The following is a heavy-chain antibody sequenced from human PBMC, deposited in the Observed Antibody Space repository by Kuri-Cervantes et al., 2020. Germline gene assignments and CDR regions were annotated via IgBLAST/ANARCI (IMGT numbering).Heavy chain of an antibody. CDR2: INPNSGGT. D-gene: IGHD3-22*01. CDR3: ARAILDSSGYYYGY. J-gene: IGHJ4*02. V-gene: IGHV1-2*02. Sequence: ASVKVSCKASGYTFTGYYMHWVRQAPGQGLEWMGWINPNSGGTNYAQKFLGRSTMTRDTSINTAYTDLSNLRSDDTAVYYCARAILDSSGYYYGYWGQGNLVTVSS. CDR1: GYTFTGYY.